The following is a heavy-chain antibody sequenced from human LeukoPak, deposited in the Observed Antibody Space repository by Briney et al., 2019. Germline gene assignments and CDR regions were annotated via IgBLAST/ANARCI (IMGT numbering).Heavy chain of an antibody. V-gene: IGHV3-33*01. CDR3: ARAPGDFWSGYYPVDY. CDR2: IWYDGSNK. J-gene: IGHJ4*02. CDR1: GFTFSSYG. Sequence: GGSLRLSCAASGFTFSSYGMHWVRQAPGKGLEWVAVIWYDGSNKYYADSVKGRFTISRDNSKNTLYLQMNSLRAEDTAVYYCARAPGDFWSGYYPVDYWGQGTLVTVSS. D-gene: IGHD3-3*01.